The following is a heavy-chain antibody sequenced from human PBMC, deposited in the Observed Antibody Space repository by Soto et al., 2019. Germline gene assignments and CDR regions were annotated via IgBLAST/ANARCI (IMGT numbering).Heavy chain of an antibody. Sequence: QLQLQESGPGLVKPSETLSLTCTVSGGSIISSNYYWGWIRQPPGQGLEWIGNVYYSGSTYYNPSVKSRVTMSADTSKNQFSLKLSSVTAADTAVYYCARQVVIVTAALPSYYGLDVWGQGTTVTVSS. CDR1: GGSIISSNYY. CDR3: ARQVVIVTAALPSYYGLDV. V-gene: IGHV4-39*01. D-gene: IGHD2-21*02. J-gene: IGHJ6*02. CDR2: VYYSGST.